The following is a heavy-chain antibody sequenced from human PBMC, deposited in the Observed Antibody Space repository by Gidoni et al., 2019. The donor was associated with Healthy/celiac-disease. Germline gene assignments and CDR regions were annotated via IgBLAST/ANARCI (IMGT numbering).Heavy chain of an antibody. J-gene: IGHJ3*02. V-gene: IGHV3-73*02. D-gene: IGHD2-2*01. Sequence: EVQLVESGGGLVQPGGSLKLSCAASGFTFSGSGMHWVRQASGKGLEWVGRIRSKANSYATAYAASVKGRFTISRDDSKNTAYLQMNSLKTEDTAVYYCITRGPSAFDIWGQGTMVTVSS. CDR1: GFTFSGSG. CDR3: ITRGPSAFDI. CDR2: IRSKANSYAT.